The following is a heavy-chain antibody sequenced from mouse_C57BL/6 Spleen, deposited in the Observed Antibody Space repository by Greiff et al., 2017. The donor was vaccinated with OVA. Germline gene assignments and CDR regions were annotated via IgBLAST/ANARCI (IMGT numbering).Heavy chain of an antibody. D-gene: IGHD2-4*01. CDR3: ARSYEYDGDWYFDV. V-gene: IGHV1-52*01. J-gene: IGHJ1*03. Sequence: QVQLQQPGAELVRPGSSVKLSCKASGYTFTSYWMPWVKQRPIQGLEWIGNIDPSDSETHYNQKFKDKATLTVDKSSSTAYMQLSSLTSDDSAVDYCARSYEYDGDWYFDVWGTGTTVTVSS. CDR1: GYTFTSYW. CDR2: IDPSDSET.